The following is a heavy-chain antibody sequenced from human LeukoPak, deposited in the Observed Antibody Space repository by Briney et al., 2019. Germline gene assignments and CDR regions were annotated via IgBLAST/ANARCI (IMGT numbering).Heavy chain of an antibody. V-gene: IGHV3-7*01. CDR3: ASDRRWYHADS. Sequence: GGSLRLSCAASGFTFSSSWVGWARQAPGKGLEWVANIKEDGSWKHYAVSVQGRFTISRDKAKNSLYVQMNSLRAEDTGVYYCASDRRWYHADSWGQGTLVTVSS. D-gene: IGHD4-23*01. CDR2: IKEDGSWK. CDR1: GFTFSSSW. J-gene: IGHJ4*02.